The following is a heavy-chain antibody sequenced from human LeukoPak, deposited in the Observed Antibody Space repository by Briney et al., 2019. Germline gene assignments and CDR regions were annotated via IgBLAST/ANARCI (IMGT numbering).Heavy chain of an antibody. J-gene: IGHJ4*02. V-gene: IGHV3-23*01. CDR1: GFTFSSYA. D-gene: IGHD2-2*01. Sequence: TGGSLRLSCAASGFTFSSYAMSWDRQAPGKGLEWVSAISGSGGSTYYADSVKGRFTISRDNSKNTLYLQMNSLRAEDTAVYYCAKVLPYAGGFDYWGQGTLVTVSS. CDR2: ISGSGGST. CDR3: AKVLPYAGGFDY.